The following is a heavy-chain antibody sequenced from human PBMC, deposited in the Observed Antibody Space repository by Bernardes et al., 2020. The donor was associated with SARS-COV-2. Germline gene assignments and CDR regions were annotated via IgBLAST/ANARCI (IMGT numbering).Heavy chain of an antibody. D-gene: IGHD2-2*01. CDR2: ISSNGGST. CDR3: AREDCSSTSCYFPDYYYYGMDV. J-gene: IGHJ6*02. CDR1: GFTFSSYA. V-gene: IGHV3-64*01. Sequence: GGSLRLSCAASGFTFSSYAMHWVRQAPGKGLEYVSAISSNGGSTYYANSVKGRFTISRDNSKNTLYLQMGSLRAEDMAVYYCAREDCSSTSCYFPDYYYYGMDVWGQGTTVTVSS.